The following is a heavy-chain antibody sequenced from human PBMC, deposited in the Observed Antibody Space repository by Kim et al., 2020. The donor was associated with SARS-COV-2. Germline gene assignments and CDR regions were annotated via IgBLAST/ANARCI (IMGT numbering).Heavy chain of an antibody. CDR3: AKAGVHRAFDI. CDR2: T. J-gene: IGHJ3*02. D-gene: IGHD3-10*01. Sequence: TYYADSVKGRLPISRDNSKNTLYLQMNSLRAEDTAVYYCAKAGVHRAFDIWGQGTMVTVSS. V-gene: IGHV3-23*01.